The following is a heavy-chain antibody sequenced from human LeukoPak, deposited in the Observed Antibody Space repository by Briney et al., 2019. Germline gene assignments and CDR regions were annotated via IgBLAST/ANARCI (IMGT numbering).Heavy chain of an antibody. V-gene: IGHV3-7*01. Sequence: PGGSLRLSCAASGFPFSNYWMSWVRQAPGKGLEWVANIKQDGGEKYYVDSVKGRFTTSRDNGKNSLYLQMNSLRAEDTAVYYCARAEGDYYCYFYMDVWGKGTTVTVSS. CDR2: IKQDGGEK. CDR3: ARAEGDYYCYFYMDV. CDR1: GFPFSNYW. J-gene: IGHJ6*03.